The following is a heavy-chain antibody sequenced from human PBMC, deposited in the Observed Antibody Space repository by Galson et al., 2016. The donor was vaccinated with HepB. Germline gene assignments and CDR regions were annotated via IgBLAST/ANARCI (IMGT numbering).Heavy chain of an antibody. D-gene: IGHD5-24*01. CDR2: IGTYNFNI. J-gene: IGHJ4*02. V-gene: IGHV1-18*01. Sequence: VRQAPGQGLEWMGWIGTYNFNIKYAQKFQGRFSMTTDTSTSTAYMELRSLTSDDTAVYYCATASPNNWYDAPGDYWGQGTLVTVSS. CDR3: ATASPNNWYDAPGDY.